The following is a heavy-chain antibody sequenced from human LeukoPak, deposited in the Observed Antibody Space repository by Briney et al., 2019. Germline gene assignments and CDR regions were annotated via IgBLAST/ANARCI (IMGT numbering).Heavy chain of an antibody. V-gene: IGHV3-11*01. Sequence: PGGSLRLSCVGSGFTFTDYYMSWIRQAPGKGLEWISYISNSGRTMDYADFVKGRFTISRDNARKSLYLEMNSLRAEDTAVYYCARDYDFWVGYYSYFDNWGQGALVTVSS. CDR1: GFTFTDYY. CDR2: ISNSGRTM. CDR3: ARDYDFWVGYYSYFDN. D-gene: IGHD3-3*01. J-gene: IGHJ4*02.